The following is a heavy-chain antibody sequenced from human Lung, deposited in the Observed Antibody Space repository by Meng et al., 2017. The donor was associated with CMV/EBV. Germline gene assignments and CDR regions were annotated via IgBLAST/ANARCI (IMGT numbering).Heavy chain of an antibody. Sequence: RISCAASGFTFGDYAMHWVRQAPGKGLEWVSGISWNSGSIGYADSVKGRFTISRDNAKNSLYLQMNSLRAEDTALYYCAKDRGATNRYGMDVWGQETTVTVSS. CDR2: ISWNSGSI. V-gene: IGHV3-9*01. CDR1: GFTFGDYA. D-gene: IGHD1-26*01. CDR3: AKDRGATNRYGMDV. J-gene: IGHJ6*02.